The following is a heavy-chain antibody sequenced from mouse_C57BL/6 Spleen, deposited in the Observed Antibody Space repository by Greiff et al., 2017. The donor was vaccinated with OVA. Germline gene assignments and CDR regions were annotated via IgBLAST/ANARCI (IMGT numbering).Heavy chain of an antibody. CDR3: ASPYYYGSSSHYFDY. D-gene: IGHD1-1*01. CDR2: IHPNSGST. Sequence: QVQLKQPGAELVKPGASVKLSCKASGYTFTSYWMHWVKQRPGQGLEWIGMIHPNSGSTNYNEKFKSKATLTVDKSSSTAYMQLSSLTSEDSAVYYCASPYYYGSSSHYFDYWGQGTTLTVSS. J-gene: IGHJ2*01. CDR1: GYTFTSYW. V-gene: IGHV1-64*01.